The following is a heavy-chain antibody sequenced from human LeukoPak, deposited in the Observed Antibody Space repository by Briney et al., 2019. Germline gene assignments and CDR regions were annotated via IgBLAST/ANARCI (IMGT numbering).Heavy chain of an antibody. Sequence: GGSLRLSCAASGFTFSSYAMSWVRQAPGRELEWVSAISGSGGSTYYADSVKGRFTISRDNSKNTLYLQMNSLRAEDTAVYYCAKDGGSSSGWYSVCWGQGTLVTVSS. D-gene: IGHD6-19*01. CDR3: AKDGGSSSGWYSVC. CDR1: GFTFSSYA. J-gene: IGHJ4*02. CDR2: ISGSGGST. V-gene: IGHV3-23*01.